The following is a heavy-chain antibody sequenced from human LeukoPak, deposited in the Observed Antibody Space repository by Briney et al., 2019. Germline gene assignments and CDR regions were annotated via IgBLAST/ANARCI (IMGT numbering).Heavy chain of an antibody. CDR2: IIPIFGTA. J-gene: IGHJ4*02. D-gene: IGHD6-13*01. CDR3: AREQQLVLSPFDY. CDR1: GGTFSSYA. V-gene: IGHV1-69*05. Sequence: SVKVSCKASGGTFSSYAISWVRQAPGQGLEWMGRIIPIFGTANYAQRFQGRVTITTDESTSTAYMELSSLRSEDTAVYYCAREQQLVLSPFDYWGQGTLVTVSS.